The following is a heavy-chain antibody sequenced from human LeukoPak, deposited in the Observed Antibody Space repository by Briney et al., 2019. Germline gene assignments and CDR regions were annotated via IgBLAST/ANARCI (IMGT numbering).Heavy chain of an antibody. J-gene: IGHJ4*02. CDR2: IKQDGSGK. V-gene: IGHV3-7*01. D-gene: IGHD3-16*01. CDR3: ARIRRKPPIGGHDY. Sequence: GGSLRPSCAVSGITLSNYGMSWVRQAPGKGLEWVSNIKQDGSGKYYVDSVKGRFTISRDNAKNSLYLQMNSLRAEDTAVYYCARIRRKPPIGGHDYWGQGTLVTASS. CDR1: GITLSNYG.